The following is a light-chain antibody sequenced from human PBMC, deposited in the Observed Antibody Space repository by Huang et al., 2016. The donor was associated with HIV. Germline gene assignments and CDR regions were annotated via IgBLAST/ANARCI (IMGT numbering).Light chain of an antibody. CDR2: DAS. J-gene: IGKJ1*01. Sequence: EIVLTQSPATLFLSPGERATPSCRASQRVRNYLACYQQKPGQAPRLLIYDASNRATGTPARFSGSGSGTDFTLTISSLEPEDFAVYYCQQRSDWPPWTFGQGTKVEIK. V-gene: IGKV3-11*01. CDR3: QQRSDWPPWT. CDR1: QRVRNY.